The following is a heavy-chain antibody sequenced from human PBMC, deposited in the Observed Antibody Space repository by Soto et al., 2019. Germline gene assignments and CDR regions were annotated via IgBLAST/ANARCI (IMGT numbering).Heavy chain of an antibody. V-gene: IGHV4-30-2*03. CDR1: GGSISRGCYS. CDR3: ARPSPRYCSGGSCLEFPDAFDI. D-gene: IGHD2-15*01. J-gene: IGHJ3*02. Sequence: SGTLSLTCAVSGGSISRGCYSWSWIRQPPGKGLEWIGYIYHSGSTYYNPSLKSRVTISVDTSKNQFSLKLSSVTAADTAVYYCARPSPRYCSGGSCLEFPDAFDIWGQRTMVTVSS. CDR2: IYHSGST.